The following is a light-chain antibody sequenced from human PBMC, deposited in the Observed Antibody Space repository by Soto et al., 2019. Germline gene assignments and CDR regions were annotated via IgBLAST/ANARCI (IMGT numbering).Light chain of an antibody. CDR3: CSHTSLSTVV. J-gene: IGLJ2*01. CDR2: AVS. V-gene: IGLV2-14*01. Sequence: QSALTQPASVSGSPGQSITISCTGTSSDVGGYNHVSWYQHSPGKAPKLILFAVSDRPSGVSHRFSGSTSGNTASLTISGLQAEDEADYYCCSHTSLSTVVFGGGTKLTVL. CDR1: SSDVGGYNH.